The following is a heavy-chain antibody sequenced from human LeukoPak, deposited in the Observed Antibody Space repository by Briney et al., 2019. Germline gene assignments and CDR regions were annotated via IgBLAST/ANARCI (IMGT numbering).Heavy chain of an antibody. Sequence: PSQTLSLTCTVSGGSISSGDYYWSWIRQPPGKGLEWIGYIYYSGSTYYNPSLKSRVTISVDTSKNQFSLKLSSVTAADTAVYYCARGVATVTTNDAFDIWGQGTMVTVSS. CDR3: ARGVATVTTNDAFDI. D-gene: IGHD4-17*01. CDR1: GGSISSGDYY. J-gene: IGHJ3*02. CDR2: IYYSGST. V-gene: IGHV4-30-4*01.